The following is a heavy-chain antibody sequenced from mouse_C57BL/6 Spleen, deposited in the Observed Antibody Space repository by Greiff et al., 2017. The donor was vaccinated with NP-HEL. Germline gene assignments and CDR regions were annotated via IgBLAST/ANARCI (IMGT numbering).Heavy chain of an antibody. V-gene: IGHV1-76*01. CDR2: IYPGSGNT. Sequence: VKLVESGAELVRPGASVKLSCKASGYTFTDYYINWVKQRPGQGLEWIARIYPGSGNTYYNEKFKGKATLTAEKSSSTAYMQLSSLTSEDSAVYFCARDARYFDVWGTGTTVTVSS. J-gene: IGHJ1*03. CDR1: GYTFTDYY. CDR3: ARDARYFDV.